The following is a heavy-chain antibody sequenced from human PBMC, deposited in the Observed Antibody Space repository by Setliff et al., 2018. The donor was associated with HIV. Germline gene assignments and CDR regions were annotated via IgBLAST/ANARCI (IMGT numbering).Heavy chain of an antibody. CDR3: TREGRGDPAMATTRIDY. Sequence: ASETLSLTCTVSGGSISSYYWSWIRQSPGKGLEWIGNIYYTGFAYYNPSLKSRVTISLDTSKTHFFLNLTSVTDADTAVYFCTREGRGDPAMATTRIDYWGQGKLVTVSS. V-gene: IGHV4-4*08. CDR1: GGSISSYY. D-gene: IGHD1-1*01. J-gene: IGHJ4*02. CDR2: IYYTGFA.